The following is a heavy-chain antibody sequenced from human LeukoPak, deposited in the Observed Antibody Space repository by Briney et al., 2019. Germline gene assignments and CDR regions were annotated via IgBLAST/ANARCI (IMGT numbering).Heavy chain of an antibody. CDR3: ARVGGLYYYDLEADY. CDR1: GFTFSSYW. V-gene: IGHV3-53*01. D-gene: IGHD3-22*01. CDR2: IYSGGST. Sequence: GGSLRLSCAASGFTFSSYWMSWVRQAPGKGLEWVSVIYSGGSTYYADSVKGRFTISRDNSKNTLYLQMNSLRAEDTAVYYCARVGGLYYYDLEADYWGQGTLVTVSS. J-gene: IGHJ4*02.